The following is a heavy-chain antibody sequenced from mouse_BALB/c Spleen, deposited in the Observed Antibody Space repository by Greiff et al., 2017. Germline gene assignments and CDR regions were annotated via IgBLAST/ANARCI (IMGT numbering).Heavy chain of an antibody. D-gene: IGHD1-1*01. CDR2: INSNGGST. CDR3: ARGGSYYGSSYGRVAY. CDR1: GFTFSSYG. J-gene: IGHJ3*01. V-gene: IGHV5-6-3*01. Sequence: EVQVVESGGGLVQPGGSLKLSCAASGFTFSSYGMSWVRQTPDKRLELVATINSNGGSTYYPDSVKGRFTISRDNAKNTLYLQMSSLKSEDTAMYYCARGGSYYGSSYGRVAYWGQGTLVTVSA.